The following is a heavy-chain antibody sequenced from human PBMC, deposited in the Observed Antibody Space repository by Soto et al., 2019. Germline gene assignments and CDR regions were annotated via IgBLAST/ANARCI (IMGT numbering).Heavy chain of an antibody. CDR2: INYSGSNI. CDR1: GFTFSNSE. Sequence: GGSLRLSCAASGFTFSNSEMFWVRQAPGKGLEWVSKINYSGSNIYYSKSVKGRFTISRDNAKNSLSLQMNSLTDEDTAIYYCASEALCGADCYFFEYWGPGTLVTVSS. CDR3: ASEALCGADCYFFEY. J-gene: IGHJ4*02. D-gene: IGHD2-21*02. V-gene: IGHV3-48*03.